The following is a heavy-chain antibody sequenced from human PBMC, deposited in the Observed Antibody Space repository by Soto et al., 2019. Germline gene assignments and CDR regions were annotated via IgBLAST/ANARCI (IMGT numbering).Heavy chain of an antibody. Sequence: QVQLVQSGAEEKKPGASVKVSCKASGYTFTSYAMHWVRQAPGQRLEWMGWINAGNGNTKYSQKFQGRVTITRDTSASTAYMELSSLRSEDTAVYYCERSIVMVTALDYWGQGPLVTVSS. D-gene: IGHD2-21*02. V-gene: IGHV1-3*05. CDR1: GYTFTSYA. CDR2: INAGNGNT. J-gene: IGHJ4*02. CDR3: ERSIVMVTALDY.